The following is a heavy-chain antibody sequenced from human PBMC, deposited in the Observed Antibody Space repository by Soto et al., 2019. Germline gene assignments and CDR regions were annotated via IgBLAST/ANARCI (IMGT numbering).Heavy chain of an antibody. V-gene: IGHV3-23*01. CDR3: AKGSGVTTSYFDY. CDR1: GFTLSNYA. D-gene: IGHD3-10*01. J-gene: IGHJ4*02. CDR2: FSNSGYGT. Sequence: QPGGSLRLSCVASGFTLSNYAMSWVRQAPGKGLEWVSHFSNSGYGTLYADSVKGRFAISRDDSKNTLYLQMNTLRVEDTAIYYCAKGSGVTTSYFDYWGQGILVTVSS.